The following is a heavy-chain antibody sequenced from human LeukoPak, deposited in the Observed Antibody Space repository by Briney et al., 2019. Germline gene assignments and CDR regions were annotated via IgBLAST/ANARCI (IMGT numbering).Heavy chain of an antibody. D-gene: IGHD2-2*01. CDR3: ARDHCSSTSCPLNWFDP. CDR1: GYTFTSYG. Sequence: ASVKVSCKASGYTFTSYGISWVRQAPGQGLEWMGWIGAYNGNTNYAQKLQGRVTMTTDTSTSTAYMELRSLRSDDTAVYYCARDHCSSTSCPLNWFDPWAREPWSPSPQ. J-gene: IGHJ5*02. V-gene: IGHV1-18*01. CDR2: IGAYNGNT.